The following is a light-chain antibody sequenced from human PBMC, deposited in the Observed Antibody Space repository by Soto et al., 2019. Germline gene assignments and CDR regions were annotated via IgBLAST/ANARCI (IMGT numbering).Light chain of an antibody. Sequence: IQMSQSPSSLSASVGDRVTITCQASQNINNYLNWYQQKPGGAPKLLIYDASNLAAGVPSRFRGSGSGTDFPFTISRLQPEYIATYYCQQYENLPTFGQGTRLE. J-gene: IGKJ5*01. V-gene: IGKV1-33*01. CDR3: QQYENLPT. CDR2: DAS. CDR1: QNINNY.